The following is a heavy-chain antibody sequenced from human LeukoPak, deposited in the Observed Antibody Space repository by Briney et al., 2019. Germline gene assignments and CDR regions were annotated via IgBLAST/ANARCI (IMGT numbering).Heavy chain of an antibody. CDR3: ARSRSAKNYYYYYMDV. J-gene: IGHJ6*03. CDR1: GFTFSSYS. D-gene: IGHD4/OR15-4a*01. CDR2: ISSSSSYI. Sequence: GGSLRLSCAASGFTFSSYSVNWVRQAPGKGLEWVSSISSSSSYIYYADSVKGRFTISRDNAKNSLYLQMNSLRAEDTAVYYCARSRSAKNYYYYYMDVWGKGTTVTVSS. V-gene: IGHV3-21*01.